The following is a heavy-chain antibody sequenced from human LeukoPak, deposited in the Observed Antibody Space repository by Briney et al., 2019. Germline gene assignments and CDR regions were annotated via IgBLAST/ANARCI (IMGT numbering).Heavy chain of an antibody. Sequence: ASVKVSCKASGYTFTGYYMHWVRQAPGQGLEWMGWINPNSGGTNYAQKFQGRVTMTRDTSISTAYMALSRLRSEDTAVYYCARSTSGSYYWFDPWGQGTLVTVSS. CDR3: ARSTSGSYYWFDP. J-gene: IGHJ5*02. CDR1: GYTFTGYY. D-gene: IGHD1-26*01. CDR2: INPNSGGT. V-gene: IGHV1-2*02.